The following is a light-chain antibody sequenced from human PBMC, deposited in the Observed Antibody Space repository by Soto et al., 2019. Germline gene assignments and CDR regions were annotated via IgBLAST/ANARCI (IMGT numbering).Light chain of an antibody. Sequence: ETVLTQSPGTLSLSPGERATLSCRASQSVSSNYLAWYQQKPGQAPILLIYGASTRATGIPDRFSGSGSGTDFTLTISRLEPEDVAVYYCQHFGRSPPSWTFGQGTKVEIK. CDR3: QHFGRSPPSWT. V-gene: IGKV3-20*01. J-gene: IGKJ1*01. CDR1: QSVSSNY. CDR2: GAS.